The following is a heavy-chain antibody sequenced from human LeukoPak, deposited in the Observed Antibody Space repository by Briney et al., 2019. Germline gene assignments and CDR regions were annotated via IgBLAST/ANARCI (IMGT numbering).Heavy chain of an antibody. CDR3: ARDRRNSSSWYYYYYGMDV. J-gene: IGHJ6*02. V-gene: IGHV3-21*04. D-gene: IGHD6-13*01. CDR2: ISSSSSYI. CDR1: GFTFSSYS. Sequence: GGSLRLSCAASGFTFSSYSMNWVRQAPGKGLEWVSSISSSSSYIYYADSVKGRFTISRDNAKNSLYLQMNSLRSEDTAVYYCARDRRNSSSWYYYYYGMDVWGQGTTVTVSS.